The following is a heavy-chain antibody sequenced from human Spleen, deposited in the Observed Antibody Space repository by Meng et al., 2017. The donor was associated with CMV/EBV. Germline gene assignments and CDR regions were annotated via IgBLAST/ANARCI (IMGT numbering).Heavy chain of an antibody. J-gene: IGHJ4*02. CDR3: AREWVAAAGGGTGTFDF. CDR1: GPISSYA. V-gene: IGHV1-69*05. Sequence: GPISSYAISWVRPAPGQGLEWLGGVTVMFNSATYAQKFQGRIRINTDESKTTVYMELSSLRSDDTAAYYCAREWVAAAGGGTGTFDFWGQGSLVTVSS. D-gene: IGHD6-13*01. CDR2: VTVMFNSA.